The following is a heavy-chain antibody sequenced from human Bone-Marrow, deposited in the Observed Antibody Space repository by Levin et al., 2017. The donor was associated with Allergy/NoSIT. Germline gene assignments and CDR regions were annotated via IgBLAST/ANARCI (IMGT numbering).Heavy chain of an antibody. D-gene: IGHD3-3*01. V-gene: IGHV1-69*13. CDR3: ARGGAQDFWGLDP. Sequence: SVKVSCRASGGNFRMYVVSWVRQAPGQGLEWMGGIVPMSGAAHFAQKFQGRVTFTADELTTTAYMELNGLKSDDTAVYYCARGGAQDFWGLDPWGQGTLVTVSS. CDR2: IVPMSGAA. CDR1: GGNFRMYV. J-gene: IGHJ5*02.